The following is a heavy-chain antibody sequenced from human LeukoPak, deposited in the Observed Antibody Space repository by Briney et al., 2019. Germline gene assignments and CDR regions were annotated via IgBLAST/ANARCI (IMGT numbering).Heavy chain of an antibody. CDR2: IKEDGSEK. Sequence: GGSLRLSCAASEFTFSSYWMSWVRQASGKGLEWVANIKEDGSEKHYVDSVKGRFTISRDNAKNSLYLQMNSLRAEDTAVYYCARSQHSSLAFDIWGQGTMVTVSS. CDR1: EFTFSSYW. D-gene: IGHD2-2*01. J-gene: IGHJ3*02. CDR3: ARSQHSSLAFDI. V-gene: IGHV3-7*03.